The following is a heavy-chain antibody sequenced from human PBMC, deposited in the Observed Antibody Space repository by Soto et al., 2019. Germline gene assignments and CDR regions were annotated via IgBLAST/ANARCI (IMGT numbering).Heavy chain of an antibody. J-gene: IGHJ4*02. D-gene: IGHD3-16*02. CDR3: ARSAVSPFGGLIGPFDY. CDR1: GYTFTDYA. V-gene: IGHV1-3*05. Sequence: QVQLVQSGAEEKTPGASVKVSCKASGYTFTDYAIHWVRQAPGQRLEWMGWINAGNGNTKSSQKFQGRVTITRDTSASTAYMELCSLRSEDTAVYYCARSAVSPFGGLIGPFDYWGQGNLVTVSS. CDR2: INAGNGNT.